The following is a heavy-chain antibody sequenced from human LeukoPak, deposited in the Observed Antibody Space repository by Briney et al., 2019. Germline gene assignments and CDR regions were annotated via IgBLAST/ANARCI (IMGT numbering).Heavy chain of an antibody. Sequence: QPGGSLRLSCAASGFIFSAYAMTWVRQAPGKGLEWVSGISDGGGNTYYADSVRGRFTISRDNAKNSLYLQMNSLRAEDTAVYYCARASRYQDYVWTHWGQGTLVTVSS. CDR1: GFIFSAYA. CDR3: ARASRYQDYVWTH. D-gene: IGHD3-16*01. CDR2: ISDGGGNT. V-gene: IGHV3-23*01. J-gene: IGHJ4*02.